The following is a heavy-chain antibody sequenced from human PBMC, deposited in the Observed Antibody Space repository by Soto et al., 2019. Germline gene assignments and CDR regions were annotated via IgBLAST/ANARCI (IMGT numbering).Heavy chain of an antibody. J-gene: IGHJ4*02. V-gene: IGHV3-7*01. D-gene: IGHD6-6*01. CDR2: ISADGRET. CDR3: ATKPRLLDS. CDR1: GFTFSVYW. Sequence: EVQLVESGGGLVQPGGSLRLSCAASGFTFSVYWMNWVRQALGKGLEWVAYISADGRETNHVDSVKGRFTISRDNAKNSLFLQMNNLRAEDTAVYYCATKPRLLDSWGQGTLVTVSS.